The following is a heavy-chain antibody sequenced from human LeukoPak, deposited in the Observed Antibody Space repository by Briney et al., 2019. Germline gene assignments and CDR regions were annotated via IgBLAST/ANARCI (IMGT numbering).Heavy chain of an antibody. Sequence: SQTLSLTCTVSGGSISSGGYYWSWIRQHPGKGLEWIGYIYYSGSIYYNPSLKSRVTISVDTSKNQFSLKLSSVTAADTAVYYCARAWYYDILTGLFDYWGQGTLVTVSS. CDR3: ARAWYYDILTGLFDY. V-gene: IGHV4-31*03. J-gene: IGHJ4*02. CDR2: IYYSGSI. D-gene: IGHD3-9*01. CDR1: GGSISSGGYY.